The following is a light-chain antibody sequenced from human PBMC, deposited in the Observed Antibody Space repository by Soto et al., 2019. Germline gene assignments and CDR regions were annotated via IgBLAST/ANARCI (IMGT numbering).Light chain of an antibody. Sequence: SALTQPPSVSGSPGQSVTISCTGTSSDVGSYNSVSWYQQPPGTAPKLMIYEVSNRPSGVPDRFSGSKSGNTAPLTISGLQAEDEADYYCSLYTSSNTLVFGTGTKVTVL. J-gene: IGLJ1*01. V-gene: IGLV2-18*01. CDR1: SSDVGSYNS. CDR3: SLYTSSNTLV. CDR2: EVS.